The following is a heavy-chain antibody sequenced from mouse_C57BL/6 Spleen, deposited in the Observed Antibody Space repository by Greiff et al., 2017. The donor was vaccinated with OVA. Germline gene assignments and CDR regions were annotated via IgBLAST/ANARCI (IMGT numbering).Heavy chain of an antibody. Sequence: VQLKESGPELVKPGDSVKISCKASGYSFTGYFMNWVMQSHGKSLEWIGRINPYNGDTFYNQKFKGKATLTVDKSSSTAHMELRSLTSEDSAVYYCARWAYGSSYGLAYWGQGTLVTVSA. D-gene: IGHD1-1*01. CDR2: INPYNGDT. V-gene: IGHV1-20*01. CDR3: ARWAYGSSYGLAY. CDR1: GYSFTGYF. J-gene: IGHJ3*01.